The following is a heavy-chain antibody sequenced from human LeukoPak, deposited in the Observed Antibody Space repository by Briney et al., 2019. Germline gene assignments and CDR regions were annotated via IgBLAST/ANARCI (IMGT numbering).Heavy chain of an antibody. V-gene: IGHV4-34*01. CDR1: GGSFSGYY. D-gene: IGHD3-16*02. CDR3: ARAGYDYVWGSYRHGVFDY. J-gene: IGHJ4*02. Sequence: PSETLSLTCAVYGGSFSGYYWSWLRQPPGKGLEWIGEINHSGSTNYNPSLKSRVTISVDTSKNQFSLKLSSVTAADTAVYYCARAGYDYVWGSYRHGVFDYWGQGTLVTVSS. CDR2: INHSGST.